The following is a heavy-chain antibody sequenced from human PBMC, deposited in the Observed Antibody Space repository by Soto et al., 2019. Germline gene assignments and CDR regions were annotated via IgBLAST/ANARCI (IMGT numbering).Heavy chain of an antibody. D-gene: IGHD6-13*01. J-gene: IGHJ6*03. V-gene: IGHV1-69*13. CDR3: AREAYSSSWYEYYYYYMDV. Sequence: SVKVSCKASGGTFSSYAISWVRQAPGQGLEWMGGIIPIFGTANYAQKFQGRVTITADESTSTAYMELSSLRSEDTAVYYCAREAYSSSWYEYYYYYMDVWGKGTTVTVSS. CDR2: IIPIFGTA. CDR1: GGTFSSYA.